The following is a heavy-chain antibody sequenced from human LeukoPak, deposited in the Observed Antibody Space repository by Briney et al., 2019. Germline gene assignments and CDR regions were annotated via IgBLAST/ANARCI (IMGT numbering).Heavy chain of an antibody. Sequence: SDTLSLTCAVSGYSSSSSNCWGWIRQPPGKGLEWIGHIDYGGSTYYNPSLKSRVTISVDTSKNQFSLKLSSVTAADTAVYYCARAVRYYDILTGYYANWFDPWGQGTLVTVSS. V-gene: IGHV4-28*03. CDR2: IDYGGST. CDR1: GYSSSSSNC. D-gene: IGHD3-9*01. CDR3: ARAVRYYDILTGYYANWFDP. J-gene: IGHJ5*02.